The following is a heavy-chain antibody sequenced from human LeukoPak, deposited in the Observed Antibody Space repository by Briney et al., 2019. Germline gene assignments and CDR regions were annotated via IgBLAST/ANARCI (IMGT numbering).Heavy chain of an antibody. CDR3: AKGDIVVVPAAITFTY. V-gene: IGHV3-23*01. J-gene: IGHJ4*02. D-gene: IGHD2-2*01. Sequence: GGSLRLSCEVSGFIFSSYWMSWVRQAPGKGPEWLSAISGSSGKTYYADSVRGRFTISRDNSRNTLSLQMNSLRAEDTAVYYCAKGDIVVVPAAITFTYWGQGTLVTVSS. CDR1: GFIFSSYW. CDR2: ISGSSGKT.